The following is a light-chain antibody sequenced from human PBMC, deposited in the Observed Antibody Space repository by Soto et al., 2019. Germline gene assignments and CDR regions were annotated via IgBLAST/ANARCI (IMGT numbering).Light chain of an antibody. CDR3: SSYTSSSTYV. CDR2: EVS. J-gene: IGLJ1*01. V-gene: IGLV2-14*01. CDR1: SSDVGGYNY. Sequence: QSALTQPASVSGSPGQSITISFTGTSSDVGGYNYVSWYQQHPGKAPKLMIYEVSNRPSGVSNRFSGSKSGNTASLTISGLQAEDEADYYCSSYTSSSTYVFGTGTKLPVL.